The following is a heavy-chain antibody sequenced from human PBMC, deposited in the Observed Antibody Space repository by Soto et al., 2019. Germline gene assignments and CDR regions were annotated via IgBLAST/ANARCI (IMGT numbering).Heavy chain of an antibody. CDR3: ARSTDSSGYYYFDY. CDR1: GGSISSGGYY. J-gene: IGHJ4*02. Sequence: PSETLSLTCTVSGGSISSGGYYWSWIRQPPGKGLEWIGYIYYSGSTYYNPSLKSRVTISVDTSKNQFALKLSSVTAADTAVYYCARSTDSSGYYYFDYWGRGTLVTVSS. CDR2: IYYSGST. D-gene: IGHD3-22*01. V-gene: IGHV4-31*03.